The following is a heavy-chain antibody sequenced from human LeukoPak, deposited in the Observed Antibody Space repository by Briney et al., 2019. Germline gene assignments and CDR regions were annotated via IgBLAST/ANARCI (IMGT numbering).Heavy chain of an antibody. Sequence: SVKVSCKASGGTFSSYAISWVRQAPGQGLEWMGGIIPIFGTANYAQKFQGRVTITTDESTSTAYMELSSLRSEDTAVYYCARGQGAIMVRGVIMGLGFYHYMDVWGKGTTVTVSS. CDR2: IIPIFGTA. D-gene: IGHD3-10*01. CDR3: ARGQGAIMVRGVIMGLGFYHYMDV. CDR1: GGTFSSYA. J-gene: IGHJ6*03. V-gene: IGHV1-69*05.